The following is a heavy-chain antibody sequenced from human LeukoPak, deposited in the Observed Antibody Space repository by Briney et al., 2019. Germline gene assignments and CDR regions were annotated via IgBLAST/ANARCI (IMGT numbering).Heavy chain of an antibody. Sequence: GASVKVSFKASGYTFTSYDINWVRQATGQGLEWMGWMNHNSGNTDYAQKFQRRVTITRNTSISTAYMELSSLRSEDTAVYYCARASPPYLDFDYWGQGTLVTVS. CDR1: GYTFTSYD. D-gene: IGHD2-8*01. CDR2: MNHNSGNT. V-gene: IGHV1-8*03. J-gene: IGHJ4*02. CDR3: ARASPPYLDFDY.